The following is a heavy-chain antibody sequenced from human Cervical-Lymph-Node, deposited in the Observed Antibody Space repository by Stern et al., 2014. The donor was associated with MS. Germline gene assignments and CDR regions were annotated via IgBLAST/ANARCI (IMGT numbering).Heavy chain of an antibody. CDR2: ISHDGRNK. CDR1: GFIFSSYG. CDR3: AKPAYCGSIDCHRRHFDQ. V-gene: IGHV3-30*18. J-gene: IGHJ4*02. Sequence: VQLVESGGGVVQPGRSLRLSCVASGFIFSSYGMHWVRQAPGKGLEWVAVISHDGRNKNYADSVRGRFTISRDNSKNTLYLQLSSLRAEDTALYFCAKPAYCGSIDCHRRHFDQWGQGTLVTVSS. D-gene: IGHD2-21*01.